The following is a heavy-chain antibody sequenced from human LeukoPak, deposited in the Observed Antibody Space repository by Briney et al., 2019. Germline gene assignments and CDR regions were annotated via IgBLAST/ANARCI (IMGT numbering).Heavy chain of an antibody. CDR3: AKDLDRGSFHY. CDR2: IRYDGSNK. CDR1: GFTFSSYG. D-gene: IGHD6-25*01. J-gene: IGHJ4*02. V-gene: IGHV3-30*02. Sequence: GGSLRLSCAAPGFTFSSYGMHWVRQAPGKGLEWVAFIRYDGSNKYYADSVKGRFTISRDNSKNTLYLQMNSLRAEDTAVYYCAKDLDRGSFHYWGQGTLVTVSS.